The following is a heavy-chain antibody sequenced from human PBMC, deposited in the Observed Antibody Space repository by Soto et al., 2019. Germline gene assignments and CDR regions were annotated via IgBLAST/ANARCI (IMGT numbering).Heavy chain of an antibody. CDR2: IYWDDDE. CDR1: GFSLSTSGVG. V-gene: IGHV2-5*02. D-gene: IGHD3-22*01. Sequence: QITLKESGPTLVKRTQTLTLTCTFSGFSLSTSGVGVGWIRQPPGKALEWLALIYWDDDERYSPSLKSRLTITKDTSKNQVVLTMTNMDPVDTATYYCAHSYYASSGYYYYFDYWGQGTLVTVSS. J-gene: IGHJ4*02. CDR3: AHSYYASSGYYYYFDY.